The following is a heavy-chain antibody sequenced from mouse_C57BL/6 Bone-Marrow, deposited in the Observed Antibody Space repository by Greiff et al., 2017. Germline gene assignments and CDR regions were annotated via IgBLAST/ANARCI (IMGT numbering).Heavy chain of an antibody. Sequence: EVQLVESGAELVRPGASVKLSCTASGFNIKDDYMHWVKQRPEQGLEWIGWIDPENGDTEYASKFQGKATITADTSSNTAYLQLSSLTSEDTAVYYCTTFGTTVPQAWFAYWGQGTLVTVSA. V-gene: IGHV14-4*01. CDR2: IDPENGDT. CDR1: GFNIKDDY. J-gene: IGHJ3*01. CDR3: TTFGTTVPQAWFAY. D-gene: IGHD1-1*01.